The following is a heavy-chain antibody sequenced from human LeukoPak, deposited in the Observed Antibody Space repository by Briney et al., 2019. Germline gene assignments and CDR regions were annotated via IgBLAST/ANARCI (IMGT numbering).Heavy chain of an antibody. CDR2: INPNSGST. J-gene: IGHJ2*01. CDR1: GYIFKAHY. V-gene: IGHV1-2*02. D-gene: IGHD3-22*01. Sequence: ASVSVSCKTSGYIFKAHYMHWLRQAPGQGLEWMGWINPNSGSTDYAQRFQGRVSMNRDTSTNTIYMHLRSLKSDDTAVYFCARAPEGRFYDSSGYVGWYFDLWGRGTLVTVSS. CDR3: ARAPEGRFYDSSGYVGWYFDL.